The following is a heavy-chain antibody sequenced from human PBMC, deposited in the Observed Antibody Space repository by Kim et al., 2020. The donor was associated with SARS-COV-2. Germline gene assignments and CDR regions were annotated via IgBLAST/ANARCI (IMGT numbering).Heavy chain of an antibody. Sequence: GGSLRLSCAASGFTFSSYSMNWVRQAPGKGLEWVSSISSSSSYIYYADSVKGRFTISRDNAKNSLYLQMNSLRAEDTAVYYCARDLGGSSWYLGPYYYYGMDVWGQGTTVTVSS. D-gene: IGHD6-13*01. V-gene: IGHV3-21*01. CDR1: GFTFSSYS. CDR3: ARDLGGSSWYLGPYYYYGMDV. J-gene: IGHJ6*02. CDR2: ISSSSSYI.